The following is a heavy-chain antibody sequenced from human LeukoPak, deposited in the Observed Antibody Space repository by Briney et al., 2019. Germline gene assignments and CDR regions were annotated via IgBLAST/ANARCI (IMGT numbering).Heavy chain of an antibody. D-gene: IGHD3-22*01. Sequence: WGSLRLSCAASGFTVSSNYMSWVRQPPGKGLEWIGSIYYSGSTYYNPSLKSRVTISVDTSKNQFSLKLSSVTAADTAVYYCARDGGYYYVHYWGQGTLVTVSS. CDR1: GFTVSSNY. J-gene: IGHJ4*02. V-gene: IGHV4-39*07. CDR2: IYYSGST. CDR3: ARDGGYYYVHY.